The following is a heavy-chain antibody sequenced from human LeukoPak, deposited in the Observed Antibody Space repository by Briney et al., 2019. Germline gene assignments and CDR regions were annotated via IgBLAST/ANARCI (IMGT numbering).Heavy chain of an antibody. CDR1: GYTFTSYG. Sequence: GASVKVSCKASGYTFTSYGISWVRQAPGQGLERMGWISAYNGNTNYAQKLQGRVTMTTDTSTSTAYMELRSLRSDDTAVYYCARGSYLYDILAGKHWFDPWGQGTLVTVSS. CDR2: ISAYNGNT. J-gene: IGHJ5*02. D-gene: IGHD3-9*01. CDR3: ARGSYLYDILAGKHWFDP. V-gene: IGHV1-18*01.